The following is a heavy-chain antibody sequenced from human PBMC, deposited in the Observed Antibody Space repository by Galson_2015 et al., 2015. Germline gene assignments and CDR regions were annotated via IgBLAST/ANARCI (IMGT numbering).Heavy chain of an antibody. CDR2: IYYSGSN. J-gene: IGHJ4*02. CDR1: GGSISSNY. D-gene: IGHD3-10*01. V-gene: IGHV4-59*01. Sequence: SEPLSLTCTVSGGSISSNYWSWIRQPPGQGLEWIGYIYYSGSNNYNPSLKSRVTISLDKSKNQFSLKLTSVTAADTAVYYCARRGHYGNIFDYWGQGTLVTVSS. CDR3: ARRGHYGNIFDY.